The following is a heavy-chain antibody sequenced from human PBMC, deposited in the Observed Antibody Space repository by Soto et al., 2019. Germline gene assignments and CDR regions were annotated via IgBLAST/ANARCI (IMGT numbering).Heavy chain of an antibody. V-gene: IGHV3-23*01. CDR3: VKIERYSSKWPLI. Sequence: EVQLLESGGDLVQPGGSLRLSCAVSGFTISTHGMCWVRQAPGKGLEWVSGISGSGGMTYYADSVKGRFTISRDNSKNTLYLHMNSLRAEDTAAYYCVKIERYSSKWPLIWGQGTLVTVSS. CDR1: GFTISTHG. CDR2: ISGSGGMT. D-gene: IGHD6-19*01. J-gene: IGHJ4*02.